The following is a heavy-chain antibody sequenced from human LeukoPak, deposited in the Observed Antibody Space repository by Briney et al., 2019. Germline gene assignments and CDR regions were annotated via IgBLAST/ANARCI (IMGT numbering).Heavy chain of an antibody. D-gene: IGHD5-12*01. CDR2: IIPIFGTT. CDR1: GGTFSSYA. V-gene: IGHV1-69*13. CDR3: ARSARRSAYDFGVYYMDV. Sequence: SVKVSCKASGGTFSSYAISWVRQAPGQGLEWMGGIIPIFGTTNYAQKFQGRVTITADESTSTAYMELSSLRSEDTAVYYCARSARRSAYDFGVYYMDVWGKGTTVTISS. J-gene: IGHJ6*03.